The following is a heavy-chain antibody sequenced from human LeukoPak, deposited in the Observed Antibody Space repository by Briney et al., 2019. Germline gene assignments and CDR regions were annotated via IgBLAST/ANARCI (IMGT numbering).Heavy chain of an antibody. CDR1: GFTFRNFG. Sequence: GGSLRLSCAASGFTFRNFGFHWVRQAPGKGLEWVAVIYYDGSKYFYADSVKGRFTISRDYSKNTLYLQINSLRAEDTAVYYCAKSVHPGDILTGYYSGQPVDYWGQGTLVTVSS. J-gene: IGHJ4*02. CDR3: AKSVHPGDILTGYYSGQPVDY. D-gene: IGHD3-9*01. V-gene: IGHV3-33*06. CDR2: IYYDGSKY.